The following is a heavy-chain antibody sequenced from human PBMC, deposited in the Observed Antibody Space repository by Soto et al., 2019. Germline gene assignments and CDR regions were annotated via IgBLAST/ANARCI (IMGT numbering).Heavy chain of an antibody. D-gene: IGHD2-2*01. CDR2: IYRSGNA. J-gene: IGHJ4*02. CDR1: GVSISSTDYY. V-gene: IGHV4-30-4*08. CDR3: ASKKGYCSSAVCFPPNRLDF. Sequence: QVQLQESGPGLVKPSQTLSLTCTVSGVSISSTDYYWSWIRQRPGKGLEWIGYIYRSGNAYYNPSLQCPVSISMDTSKNQFSLNLNSVTAADTAVYYCASKKGYCSSAVCFPPNRLDFWGQGTQVTVSS.